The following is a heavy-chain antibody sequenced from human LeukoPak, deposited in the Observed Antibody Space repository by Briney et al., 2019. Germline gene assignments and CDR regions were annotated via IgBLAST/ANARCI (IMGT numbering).Heavy chain of an antibody. CDR1: GFTFSSYA. Sequence: GGSLRLSCAASGFTFSSYAMSWVRQAPGKGLEWVSAISGSGGSTYYADSVKGRFTIPRDNSKNTLYLQMNSLRAEDTAVYYCAKDRELLIASHLDYWGQGTLVTVSS. J-gene: IGHJ4*02. CDR3: AKDRELLIASHLDY. D-gene: IGHD1-26*01. V-gene: IGHV3-23*01. CDR2: ISGSGGST.